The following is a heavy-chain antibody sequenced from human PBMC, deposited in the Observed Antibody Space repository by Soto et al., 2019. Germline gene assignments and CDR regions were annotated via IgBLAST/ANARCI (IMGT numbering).Heavy chain of an antibody. J-gene: IGHJ4*02. CDR3: AKDSRHTFDY. Sequence: GGSLRLSCAASGFTFSSYAMNWVRQAPGKGLEWVSGISNSGGSTYYADSVKGRFTISRDNSKNTLYLQMNSLRAEDTAVYYCAKDSRHTFDYWGQGTLVTVSS. V-gene: IGHV3-23*01. CDR1: GFTFSSYA. CDR2: ISNSGGST.